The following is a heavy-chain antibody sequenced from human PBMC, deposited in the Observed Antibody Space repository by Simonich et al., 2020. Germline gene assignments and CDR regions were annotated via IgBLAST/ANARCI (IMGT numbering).Heavy chain of an antibody. Sequence: QVQLQQWVAGLLKPSETLSLTCAVYGVSFSGYYWSWIRQPPGKGLEWIGKINHSGSTYYNPSLKSRVTISVDTSKNQFSLKLSSVTAADTAVYYCARATRIAAAGYFDYWGQGTLVTVSS. CDR1: GVSFSGYY. CDR2: INHSGST. V-gene: IGHV4-34*01. J-gene: IGHJ4*02. D-gene: IGHD6-13*01. CDR3: ARATRIAAAGYFDY.